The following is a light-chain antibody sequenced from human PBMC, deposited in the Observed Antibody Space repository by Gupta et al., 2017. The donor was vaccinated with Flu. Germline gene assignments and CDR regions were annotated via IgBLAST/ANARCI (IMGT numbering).Light chain of an antibody. CDR3: LLYHDRSVV. V-gene: IGLV7-43*01. Sequence: QTVVTQEPSLTVSPGGTVTLTCASSTGPVTTVSYPNWFQQKPGQAPMSLIYHTNNRHSWTPARFSGSLLGGKAALTLSGVKPEDEAEYFCLLYHDRSVVFGGGTKLTVV. CDR2: HTN. J-gene: IGLJ2*01. CDR1: TGPVTTVSY.